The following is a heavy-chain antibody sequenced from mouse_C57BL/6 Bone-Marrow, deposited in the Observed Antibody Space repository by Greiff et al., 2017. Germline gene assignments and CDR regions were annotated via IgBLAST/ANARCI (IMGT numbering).Heavy chain of an antibody. D-gene: IGHD2-1*01. CDR2: IHPNSGST. CDR1: GYTFTSYW. V-gene: IGHV1-64*01. CDR3: ARWTLWYPS. Sequence: QVQLQQPGAELVKPGASVKLSCKASGYTFTSYWMHWVKQRPGQGLEWIGMIHPNSGSTNYNEKFKSKATLTVDKASSTAYIQLSSLTSEDSAVYYCARWTLWYPSWGQGTLVTVSA. J-gene: IGHJ3*01.